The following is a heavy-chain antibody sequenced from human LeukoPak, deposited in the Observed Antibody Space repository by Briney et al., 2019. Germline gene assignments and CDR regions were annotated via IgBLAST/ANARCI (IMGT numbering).Heavy chain of an antibody. Sequence: PSETLSLTCTVSGGSISSSSYYWGWIRQPPGKGLEWIGSIYYSGSTYYNPSLKSRVTISVDTSKNQFSLKLSSVTAADTAVYYCARLSGSYWNLDYWGQGTLVTVSS. CDR3: ARLSGSYWNLDY. D-gene: IGHD1-26*01. J-gene: IGHJ4*02. CDR1: GGSISSSSYY. CDR2: IYYSGST. V-gene: IGHV4-39*01.